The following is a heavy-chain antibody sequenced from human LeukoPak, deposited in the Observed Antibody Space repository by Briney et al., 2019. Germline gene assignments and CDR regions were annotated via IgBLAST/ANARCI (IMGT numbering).Heavy chain of an antibody. D-gene: IGHD3-10*01. Sequence: ASVKVSCKASGYTFTSYYMHWVRQAPGQGLEWMGIINPSGGSTSYAQKFQGRVTMTRDTSTSTVYMELSSLRSEDTAVYYCARDLTVSAYYYGSGSYREDYWGQGTLVTVSS. V-gene: IGHV1-46*01. CDR1: GYTFTSYY. CDR3: ARDLTVSAYYYGSGSYREDY. J-gene: IGHJ4*02. CDR2: INPSGGST.